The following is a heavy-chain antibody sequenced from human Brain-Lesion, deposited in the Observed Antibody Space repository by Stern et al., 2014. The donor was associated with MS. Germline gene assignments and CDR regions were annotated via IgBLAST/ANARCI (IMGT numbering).Heavy chain of an antibody. CDR2: ISYSGNP. CDR3: ARVTEFLRFFYPDY. V-gene: IGHV4-31*03. CDR1: GGAVSSGDRY. D-gene: IGHD3-3*01. Sequence: QVQLVESGPGLVKPSQTLSLTCTVSGGAVSSGDRYWSWIRQHPEKGLEWIGSISYSGNPYYNPSLESRVTISMDRSKNQFSLKLRSVTAADTAVYYCARVTEFLRFFYPDYWGQGIRVTVSS. J-gene: IGHJ4*02.